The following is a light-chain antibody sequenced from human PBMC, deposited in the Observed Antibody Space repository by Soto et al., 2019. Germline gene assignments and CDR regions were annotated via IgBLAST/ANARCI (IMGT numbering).Light chain of an antibody. V-gene: IGLV2-14*01. Sequence: QSVLTQPASMSGSPGQSVTIPCTGTNSDLGNYKYVSWYQQYPGKPPQLLIYEVTNRPLGVSNRFSGSKSGNTASLTISGLQAEDEADYYCSSYTTTITVFGGGTKLTVL. CDR2: EVT. CDR1: NSDLGNYKY. J-gene: IGLJ3*02. CDR3: SSYTTTITV.